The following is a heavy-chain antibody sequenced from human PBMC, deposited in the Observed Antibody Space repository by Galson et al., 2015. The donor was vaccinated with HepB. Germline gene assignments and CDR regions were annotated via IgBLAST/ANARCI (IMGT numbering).Heavy chain of an antibody. CDR3: ARVGGTPGPRYCSSTSCYTFDY. CDR2: ISAYNGHT. Sequence: SVKVSCKASGYTFISYGISWVRQAPGQGLEWMGWISAYNGHTDYAQKFQGRVSMTTGTSTNTAYLELRSLRSDDTAVYFCARVGGTPGPRYCSSTSCYTFDYWGQGTLLTLSS. V-gene: IGHV1-18*01. CDR1: GYTFISYG. J-gene: IGHJ4*02. D-gene: IGHD2-2*02.